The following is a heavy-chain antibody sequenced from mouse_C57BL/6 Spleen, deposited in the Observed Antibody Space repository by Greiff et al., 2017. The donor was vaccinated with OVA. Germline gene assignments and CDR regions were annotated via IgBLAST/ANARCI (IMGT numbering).Heavy chain of an antibody. CDR3: AKTPSITTVVNWYFDV. CDR1: GFSLTSYG. CDR2: IWRGGST. D-gene: IGHD1-1*01. J-gene: IGHJ1*03. Sequence: VQLQQSGPGLVQPSQSLSITCTVSGFSLTSYGVHWVRQSPGKGLEWLGVIWRGGSTDYNAAFMSRLSITKDNSKSQVFFKMNSLQADDTAIYYCAKTPSITTVVNWYFDVWGTGTTVTVSS. V-gene: IGHV2-5*01.